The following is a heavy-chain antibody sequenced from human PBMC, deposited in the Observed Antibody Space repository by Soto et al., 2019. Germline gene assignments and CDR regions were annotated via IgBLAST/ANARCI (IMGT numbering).Heavy chain of an antibody. J-gene: IGHJ6*02. Sequence: KTSETLSLTCTVSGGSVTSSYWSWIRRPPGKGLEWIAYIYDTGISGYTPSTSYNPSLKSRVTMSVDTSKSQFSLKLTSVTAADTAVYYCARGEDAFFYYGLDVWGQGITVTVSS. CDR3: ARGEDAFFYYGLDV. CDR2: IYDTGISGYTPST. V-gene: IGHV4-59*02. CDR1: GGSVTSSY.